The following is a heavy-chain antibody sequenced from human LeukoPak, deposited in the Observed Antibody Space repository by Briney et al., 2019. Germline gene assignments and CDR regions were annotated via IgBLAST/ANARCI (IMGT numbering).Heavy chain of an antibody. Sequence: GGSLRLSCAASGFTFSSYWMSWVRQAPGKGLEWVANIKQDGSEKYYVDSVKGRFTISRDNAKNSLYLQMNSLRAEDTAVYSCARKPYDGQTGWFDPWGQGTLVTVSS. J-gene: IGHJ5*02. V-gene: IGHV3-7*01. CDR3: ARKPYDGQTGWFDP. D-gene: IGHD1-14*01. CDR1: GFTFSSYW. CDR2: IKQDGSEK.